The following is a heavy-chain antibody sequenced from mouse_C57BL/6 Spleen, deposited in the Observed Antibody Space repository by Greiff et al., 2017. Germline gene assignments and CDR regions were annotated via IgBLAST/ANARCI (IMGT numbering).Heavy chain of an antibody. V-gene: IGHV1-61*01. CDR3: AREGEYDGAWFAY. Sequence: VQLQQPGAELVRPGSSVKLSCKASGYTFTSYWMDWVKQRPGQGLEWIGNIYPSDSETHYNQKFKDKATLTVDKSSSTAYMQRSSLTSEDSAVYYGAREGEYDGAWFAYWGQGTLVTVSA. D-gene: IGHD2-4*01. CDR2: IYPSDSET. J-gene: IGHJ3*01. CDR1: GYTFTSYW.